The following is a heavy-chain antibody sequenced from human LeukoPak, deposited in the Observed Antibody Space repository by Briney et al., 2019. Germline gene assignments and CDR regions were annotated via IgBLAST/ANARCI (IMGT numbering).Heavy chain of an antibody. Sequence: GGSLRLSCAASGFTFSSYSMNWVRQAPGKGLEGVSYISSSSSTIYYADSVKGRFTISRDNAKNSLYLQMNSLRAEDTAVYYCARDAAYCSSTSCYFYVSWFDPWGQGTLVTVSS. CDR3: ARDAAYCSSTSCYFYVSWFDP. D-gene: IGHD2-2*01. J-gene: IGHJ5*02. CDR1: GFTFSSYS. CDR2: ISSSSSTI. V-gene: IGHV3-48*01.